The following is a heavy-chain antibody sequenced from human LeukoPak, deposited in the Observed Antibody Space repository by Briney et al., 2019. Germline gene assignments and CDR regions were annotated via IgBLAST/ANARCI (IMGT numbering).Heavy chain of an antibody. D-gene: IGHD2-15*01. Sequence: SETLSLTCTVSGGSISSYDWSWIRQPAGKGLEWIGQIYATGSTNYNPSLKSRVTMSVDTSKNQFSLELTSVTAADTAVYYCAREGDCSGGSCYSGPFDYWGQGTLVTVPS. V-gene: IGHV4-4*07. CDR2: IYATGST. CDR1: GGSISSYD. CDR3: AREGDCSGGSCYSGPFDY. J-gene: IGHJ4*02.